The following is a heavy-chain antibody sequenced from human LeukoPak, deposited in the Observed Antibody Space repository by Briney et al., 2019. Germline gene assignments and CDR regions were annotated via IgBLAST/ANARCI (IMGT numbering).Heavy chain of an antibody. V-gene: IGHV3-7*04. CDR2: IEEDGSEK. D-gene: IGHD4-17*01. J-gene: IGHJ4*02. CDR1: GFSFSSWW. CDR3: ARGHYGLDS. Sequence: PGGPLRLSCAASGFSFSSWWMSWVRQAPGKGLEWVAHIEEDGSEKYYVDSVEGRFTISRDNAKNSLYLQMSSLRAEDTAVYYCARGHYGLDSWGQGTLVTVSS.